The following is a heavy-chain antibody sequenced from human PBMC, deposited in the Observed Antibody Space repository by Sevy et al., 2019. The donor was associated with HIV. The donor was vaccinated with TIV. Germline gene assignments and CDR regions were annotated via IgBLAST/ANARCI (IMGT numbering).Heavy chain of an antibody. CDR1: EXXFSSYA. V-gene: IGHV3-23*01. CDR2: ISGSGRFT. D-gene: IGHD2-15*01. Sequence: GESLKISCSASEXXFSSYAMSWVRQXPGKGLEWVSSISGSGRFTYYADFVEGRFIISRDNSKNTLSVQMNSLRAEDTAVYYCAKGFCSGATCPRDYYYXMDXWGQGTTVTVSS. J-gene: IGHJ6*02. CDR3: AKGFCSGATCPRDYYYXMDX.